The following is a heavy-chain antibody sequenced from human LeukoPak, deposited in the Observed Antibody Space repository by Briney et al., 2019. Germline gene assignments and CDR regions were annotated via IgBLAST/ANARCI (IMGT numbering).Heavy chain of an antibody. J-gene: IGHJ6*03. V-gene: IGHV4-59*01. CDR2: IHYSGST. CDR3: AGTYTYYYYYMDV. Sequence: GSLRLSCAASGFTFSSYGMSWVRQAPGKGLEWIGYIHYSGSTNYNPSLKSRVTISVDTSKNQFSLKLSSVTAADTAVYYCAGTYTYYYYYMDVWGKGTTVTISS. D-gene: IGHD2-2*02. CDR1: GFTFSSYG.